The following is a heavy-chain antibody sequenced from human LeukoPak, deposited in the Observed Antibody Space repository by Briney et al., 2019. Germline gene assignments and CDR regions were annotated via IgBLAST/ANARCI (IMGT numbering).Heavy chain of an antibody. J-gene: IGHJ4*02. Sequence: PGGSLRLSCIASGFPFSNSDMHWVRQAPGKGLEWVAVIWDNGNNKYYGDSVNGRSTISRDNSKNTLHLQMNSLRAEDTAMYYCAKGGHCTSSSCYYFDSWGQGALVTVSA. CDR1: GFPFSNSD. CDR2: IWDNGNNK. D-gene: IGHD3-22*01. CDR3: AKGGHCTSSSCYYFDS. V-gene: IGHV3-33*06.